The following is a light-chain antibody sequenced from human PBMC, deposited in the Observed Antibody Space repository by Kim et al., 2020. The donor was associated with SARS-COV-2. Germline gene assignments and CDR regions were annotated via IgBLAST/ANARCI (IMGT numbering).Light chain of an antibody. J-gene: IGLJ3*02. V-gene: IGLV1-47*01. CDR2: RNN. CDR3: AAWDDSLSGSV. CDR1: SSNIGNYY. Sequence: GQGVTTSCSGSSSNIGNYYVHWYQQLPGTAPKLLIYRNNQRPSGVPDRFSGYKSGTSASLAISGLRSEDEADYYCAAWDDSLSGSVFGGGTQLTVL.